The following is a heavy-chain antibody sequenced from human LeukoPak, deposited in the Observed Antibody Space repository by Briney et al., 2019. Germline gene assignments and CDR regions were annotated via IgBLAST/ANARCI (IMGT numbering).Heavy chain of an antibody. CDR2: FFHSGST. Sequence: SETLSLTCTVSGYSISSGYFWGWVRQPPGKRMEWIGSFFHSGSTYYNPSLMSRVTISVDTSKNQFSMKLISVTAADTAVYYCARLEFCDDGSCTFDSWGQGTLVTVSS. D-gene: IGHD2-15*01. CDR1: GYSISSGYF. J-gene: IGHJ4*02. CDR3: ARLEFCDDGSCTFDS. V-gene: IGHV4-38-2*02.